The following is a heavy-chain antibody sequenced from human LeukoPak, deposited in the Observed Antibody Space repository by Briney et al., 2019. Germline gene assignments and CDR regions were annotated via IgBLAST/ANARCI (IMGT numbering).Heavy chain of an antibody. Sequence: GGSLRLSCAASGFTFSSYGMHWVRQAPGKGLEWVAVIWYDGSSKYYADSVKGRFTISRDNSKNTLYLQMNSLRAEDTAVYYCARDFGSSSGTLEDYWGQGTLVTVSS. CDR2: IWYDGSSK. V-gene: IGHV3-33*01. J-gene: IGHJ4*02. D-gene: IGHD6-13*01. CDR3: ARDFGSSSGTLEDY. CDR1: GFTFSSYG.